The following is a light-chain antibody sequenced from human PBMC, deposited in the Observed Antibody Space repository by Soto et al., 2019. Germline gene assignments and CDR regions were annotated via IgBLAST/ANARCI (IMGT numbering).Light chain of an antibody. CDR2: EVS. J-gene: IGLJ1*01. Sequence: QSALAQPACVSVSPGQSITSSCTGTSSDVGGYNYVSWYQQHPGKAPKLMIYEVSNRPSGVSNRFSGSKSGNTASLTISGLQAEDEADYYCSSYTSSSTYYVFGTGTKVTVL. CDR3: SSYTSSSTYYV. CDR1: SSDVGGYNY. V-gene: IGLV2-14*01.